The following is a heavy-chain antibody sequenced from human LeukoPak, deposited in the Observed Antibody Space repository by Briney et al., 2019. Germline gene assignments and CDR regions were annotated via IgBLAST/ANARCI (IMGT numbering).Heavy chain of an antibody. J-gene: IGHJ4*02. Sequence: SETLSLTCTVSGGSISSYYWSWIRQPPGKGLEWIGYIYYSGSTNYNPSPKSRVTISVDTSKNQFSLKLSSVTAADTAVYYCARDTEVAWYYFDYWGQGTLVTVSS. CDR1: GGSISSYY. CDR3: ARDTEVAWYYFDY. D-gene: IGHD4-23*01. V-gene: IGHV4-59*01. CDR2: IYYSGST.